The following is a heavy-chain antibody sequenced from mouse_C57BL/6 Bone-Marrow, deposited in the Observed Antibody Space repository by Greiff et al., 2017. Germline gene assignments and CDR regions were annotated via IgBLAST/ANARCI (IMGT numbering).Heavy chain of an antibody. CDR2: INPYNGGT. V-gene: IGHV1-19*01. J-gene: IGHJ2*01. D-gene: IGHD2-5*01. CDR1: GYTFTDYY. CDR3: AREGYSNYVEGYYFDY. Sequence: EVQLQQSGPVLVKPGASVKMSCKASGYTFTDYYMNWVKQSHGKILEWIGVINPYNGGTSYNQKFKGKATLTVDKSSSTAYMELNSLTSEDSAVYYCAREGYSNYVEGYYFDYWGQGTTLTVSS.